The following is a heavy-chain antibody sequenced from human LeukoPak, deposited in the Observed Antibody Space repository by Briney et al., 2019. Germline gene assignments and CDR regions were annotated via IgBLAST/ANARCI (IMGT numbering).Heavy chain of an antibody. D-gene: IGHD3-10*01. J-gene: IGHJ4*02. CDR3: TTGITMVRGVIHLIDY. Sequence: GGSLRLSCAASGFTFRNAWMSWVRQAPGKGLEWGGRIKSKTDGGTTDYAAPVKGRFTISRDDSKNTLYLQMNSLKTEDTAVYYCTTGITMVRGVIHLIDYWGQGTLVTVSS. CDR2: IKSKTDGGTT. V-gene: IGHV3-15*01. CDR1: GFTFRNAW.